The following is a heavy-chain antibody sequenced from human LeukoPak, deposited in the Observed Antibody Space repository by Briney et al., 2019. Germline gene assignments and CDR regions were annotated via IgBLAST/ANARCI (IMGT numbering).Heavy chain of an antibody. CDR1: GFTFSSYE. V-gene: IGHV3-48*03. J-gene: IGHJ4*02. CDR2: ISSSGSTI. Sequence: GGSLRLSCAASGFTFSSYEMNWVRQAPGKGLEWVSYISSSGSTIYYADAVKGRFTISRDNAKNSLYLQMNSLRAEDTDVYYCAKYNSLCYWGQGNLVTVSS. D-gene: IGHD6-19*01. CDR3: AKYNSLCY.